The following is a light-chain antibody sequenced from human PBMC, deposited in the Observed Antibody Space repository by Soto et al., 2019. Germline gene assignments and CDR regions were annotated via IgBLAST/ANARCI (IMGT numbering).Light chain of an antibody. V-gene: IGKV3-11*01. CDR2: DAS. CDR3: QQRSNWPIT. CDR1: QSVSSY. J-gene: IGKJ5*01. Sequence: EIVLTQSPATLSLSPVSRATLSCRASQSVSSYFAWYQQKPGQAPRLLIYDASNRATGIPARFSGSGSGTDFTLTISSLEPEDFAVYYCQQRSNWPITFGQGTRLEIK.